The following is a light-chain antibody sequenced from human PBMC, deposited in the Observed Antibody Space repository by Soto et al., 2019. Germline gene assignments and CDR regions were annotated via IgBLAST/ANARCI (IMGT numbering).Light chain of an antibody. CDR1: QSVSSTY. CDR3: QQFGSSVT. V-gene: IGKV3-20*01. CDR2: RTS. Sequence: ELVLTQSPGPQSLSPGERATLSCRASQSVSSTYLAWYQQKPGQAPRLLIYRTSTRATGIPDRFSGSGSGTDFTLTISRLEPEDFAVYYCQQFGSSVTFGQGTRLEIK. J-gene: IGKJ5*01.